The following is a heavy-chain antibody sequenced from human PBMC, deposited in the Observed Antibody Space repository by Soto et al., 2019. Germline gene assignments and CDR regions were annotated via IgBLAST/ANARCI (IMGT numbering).Heavy chain of an antibody. CDR1: GYSFTSYW. V-gene: IGHV5-10-1*01. D-gene: IGHD6-6*01. CDR2: IDPSDSYT. J-gene: IGHJ6*04. Sequence: HGESLKISCKGSGYSFTSYWISWVRQMPGKGLEWMGRIDPSDSYTNYSPSFQGHVTISADKSISTAYLQWSSLKASDTAMYYCARRGLEYSSPRDYYSGMAVGGKGTTVTVPS. CDR3: ARRGLEYSSPRDYYSGMAV.